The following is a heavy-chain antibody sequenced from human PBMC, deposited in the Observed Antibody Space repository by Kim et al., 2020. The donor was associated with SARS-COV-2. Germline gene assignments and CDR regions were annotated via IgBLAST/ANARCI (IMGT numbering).Heavy chain of an antibody. V-gene: IGHV3-7*01. CDR1: GYIFRTFW. CDR2: TDEKGREK. J-gene: IGHJ4*02. D-gene: IGHD3-16*01. Sequence: LSCAASGYIFRTFWMTWVRQAPGKGLEWVANTDEKGREKNYVDSVRGRFTISRDNAGDSLYLQMNNLRVDDTAVDYCAREGGADYWGQGTLAT. CDR3: AREGGADY.